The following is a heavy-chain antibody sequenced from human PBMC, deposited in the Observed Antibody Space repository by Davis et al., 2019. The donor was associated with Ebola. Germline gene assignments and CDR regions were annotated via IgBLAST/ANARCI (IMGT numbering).Heavy chain of an antibody. CDR1: GGSFSGYY. J-gene: IGHJ6*03. V-gene: IGHV4-34*01. CDR3: ARGTDPLTYYYYMDV. CDR2: INHSGST. Sequence: PSETLSLTCAVYGGSFSGYYWSWIRQPPGKGLEWIGEINHSGSTNYNPSLKSRVTISVDTSKNQFSLKLSSVTAADTAVYYCARGTDPLTYYYYMDVWGKGTTVTVSS. D-gene: IGHD3-16*01.